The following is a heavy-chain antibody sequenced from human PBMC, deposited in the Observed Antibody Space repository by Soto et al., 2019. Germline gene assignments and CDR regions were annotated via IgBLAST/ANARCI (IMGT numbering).Heavy chain of an antibody. CDR1: GGTFSSYA. V-gene: IGHV1-69*13. J-gene: IGHJ4*02. Sequence: ASVKVSCKASGGTFSSYAISWVRQAPGQGLEWMGGIIPIFGTANYAQKFQGRVTITADESTSTAYMELSSLRSEDTAVYYCARGTDFSVIAVGEVFDYWGQGTLVTVSS. D-gene: IGHD6-19*01. CDR2: IIPIFGTA. CDR3: ARGTDFSVIAVGEVFDY.